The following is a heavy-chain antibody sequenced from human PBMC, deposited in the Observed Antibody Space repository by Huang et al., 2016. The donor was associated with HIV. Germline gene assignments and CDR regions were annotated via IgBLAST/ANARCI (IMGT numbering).Heavy chain of an antibody. J-gene: IGHJ4*02. Sequence: EVQLVESGGGLVQPGGSLRLSCAASGFTFSSHAMNWVRQAPGKGREYGSAISSNGGSTYYADSVKGRFTISRDNSKKTLYLQMGSLRAEDMAVYYCARGYCSGGRCYSGFDYWGQGTLVTVSS. CDR3: ARGYCSGGRCYSGFDY. D-gene: IGHD2-15*01. CDR2: ISSNGGST. V-gene: IGHV3-64*07. CDR1: GFTFSSHA.